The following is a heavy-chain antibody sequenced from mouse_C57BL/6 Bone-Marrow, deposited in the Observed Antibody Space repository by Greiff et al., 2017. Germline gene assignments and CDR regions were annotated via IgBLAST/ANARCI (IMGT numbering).Heavy chain of an antibody. D-gene: IGHD2-1*01. CDR1: GYTFTDYY. V-gene: IGHV1-76*01. CDR2: IYPGSGNN. CDR3: AREGGGYYGISFAY. Sequence: QVQLQQSGAELVRPGASVKLSCKASGYTFTDYYINWVKQRPGQGLEWIARIYPGSGNNYYNEKFKGTATLTAAKSSSTAYMQLSSLTSEDSAVYFCAREGGGYYGISFAYWGQGTLVTVSA. J-gene: IGHJ3*01.